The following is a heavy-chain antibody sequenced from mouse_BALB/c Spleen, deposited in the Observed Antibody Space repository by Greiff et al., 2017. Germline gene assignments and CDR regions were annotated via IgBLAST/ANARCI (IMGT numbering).Heavy chain of an antibody. V-gene: IGHV3-6*02. Sequence: EVKVEESGPGLVKPSQSLSLTCSVTGYSITSGYYWNWIRQFPGNKLEWMGYISYDGSNNYNPSLKNRISITRDTSKNQFFLKLNSVTTEDTATYYCARALSRSYYYAMDYWGQGTSVTVSS. CDR3: ARALSRSYYYAMDY. CDR2: ISYDGSN. J-gene: IGHJ4*01. CDR1: GYSITSGYY.